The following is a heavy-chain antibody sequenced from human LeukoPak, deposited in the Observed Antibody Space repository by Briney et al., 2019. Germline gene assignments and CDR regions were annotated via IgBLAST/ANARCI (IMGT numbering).Heavy chain of an antibody. CDR3: ARATTDSGLFDY. D-gene: IGHD1-1*01. V-gene: IGHV4-31*03. Sequence: SETLSLTCSVSGDSITRGGFYWSWIRQHPGKGLEWIGYIYTSGDTNYNASLKSRVAISLDTSRDQFSLSLTSVTAADTAVYFCARATTDSGLFDYWGQGTLVTVSS. J-gene: IGHJ4*02. CDR2: IYTSGDT. CDR1: GDSITRGGFY.